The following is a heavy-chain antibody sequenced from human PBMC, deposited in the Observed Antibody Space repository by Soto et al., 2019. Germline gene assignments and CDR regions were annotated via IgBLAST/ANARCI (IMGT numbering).Heavy chain of an antibody. D-gene: IGHD3-10*02. Sequence: EVQLVETGGGLIQPGGSLRLSCLASGFSVTTNYIIWVRQPPGKGLEWVSTTFTGGSTHYADSVKRRFSISRDNSKNTVYLQMNILRVEDTAVYYCAKKPPCSIQGWAFGLDVWGQGTTVSVSS. J-gene: IGHJ6*02. CDR2: TFTGGST. V-gene: IGHV3-53*02. CDR1: GFSVTTNY. CDR3: AKKPPCSIQGWAFGLDV.